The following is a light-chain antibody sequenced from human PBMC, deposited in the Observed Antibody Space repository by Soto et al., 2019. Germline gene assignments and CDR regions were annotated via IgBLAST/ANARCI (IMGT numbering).Light chain of an antibody. CDR1: SSDVGGSNY. J-gene: IGLJ1*01. CDR3: SSYTSSSTLV. CDR2: EVI. Sequence: QSVLTEPACVTGSPGQSITISRTGTSSDVGGSNYVSWYQQHPSKAPKLMIYEVIKRHSGVSNRFSGSKSGNTASLTISGLQAEDEADYYCSSYTSSSTLVFGTGTKVTVL. V-gene: IGLV2-14*01.